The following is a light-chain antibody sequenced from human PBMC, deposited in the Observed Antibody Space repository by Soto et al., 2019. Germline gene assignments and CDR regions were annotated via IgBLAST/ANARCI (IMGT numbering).Light chain of an antibody. J-gene: IGLJ1*01. CDR1: SGHSSYA. CDR3: QTWGTGIHV. Sequence: QIVVTQSPSASASLGASVKLTCTLSSGHSSYAIAWHQQQPEKGPRYLMKLNSDGSHSKGDGIPDRFSGSSSGAERYLTISSLQSEDEADYYCQTWGTGIHVFGTGTKLTVL. CDR2: LNSDGSH. V-gene: IGLV4-69*01.